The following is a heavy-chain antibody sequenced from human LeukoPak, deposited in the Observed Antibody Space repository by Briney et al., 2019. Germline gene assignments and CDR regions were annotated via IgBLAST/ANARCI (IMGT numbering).Heavy chain of an antibody. J-gene: IGHJ4*02. CDR1: GDSMRSYY. CDR3: ARLHPGDQFDY. D-gene: IGHD3-10*01. Sequence: PSETLSLTCTVSGDSMRSYYWSWIRQAPGKGLEWLGHMDDRGGSNYNPSLKSRVTISVDTSKNQFSLKLSSVTAADTAVYYCARLHPGDQFDYWGQGTLVTVSS. V-gene: IGHV4-59*08. CDR2: MDDRGGS.